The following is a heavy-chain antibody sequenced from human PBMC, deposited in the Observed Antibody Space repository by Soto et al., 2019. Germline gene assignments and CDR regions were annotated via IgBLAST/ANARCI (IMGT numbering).Heavy chain of an antibody. CDR1: GDSVSSNSAA. D-gene: IGHD6-13*01. J-gene: IGHJ3*02. Sequence: QVQLQQSGPGLVKPSQTLSLTCAISGDSVSSNSAAWNWIRQSPSRGLEWLGRTYYRSKWHNDXAVSVKSRIAXXPXTXTNQFSLQLNSVTPEDTAVYYCASWESAVGTHAFDIWGQGTMVTVSS. CDR2: TYYRSKWHN. V-gene: IGHV6-1*01. CDR3: ASWESAVGTHAFDI.